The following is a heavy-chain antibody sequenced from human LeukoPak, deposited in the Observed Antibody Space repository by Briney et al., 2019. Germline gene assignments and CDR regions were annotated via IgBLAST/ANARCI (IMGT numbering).Heavy chain of an antibody. CDR3: ARKQWVPYYFDY. Sequence: SESLSLTCTVSGGFISNHYWSWIRQPPGKGLEWIGNFHYSGSINYNPALKSRVTISVDTSKNQFSLKLTSVTAADTAVYYCARKQWVPYYFDYWGQGTLVTVSS. V-gene: IGHV4-59*11. J-gene: IGHJ4*02. D-gene: IGHD6-19*01. CDR1: GGFISNHY. CDR2: FHYSGSI.